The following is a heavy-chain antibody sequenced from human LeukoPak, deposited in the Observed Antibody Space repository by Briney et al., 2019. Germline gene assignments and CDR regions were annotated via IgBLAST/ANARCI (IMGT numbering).Heavy chain of an antibody. V-gene: IGHV3-11*01. CDR2: ISSSGSTI. D-gene: IGHD3-22*01. J-gene: IGHJ3*02. CDR1: GFTFSDYY. Sequence: TPGGSLRLSCAASGFTFSDYYMSWIRQAPGKGLEWVSYISSSGSTIYYADSVKGRFTISRDNAKNSLYLQMNSLRAEDTAVYYCARDIDSSGYSDAFDIWGQGTMVTVSS. CDR3: ARDIDSSGYSDAFDI.